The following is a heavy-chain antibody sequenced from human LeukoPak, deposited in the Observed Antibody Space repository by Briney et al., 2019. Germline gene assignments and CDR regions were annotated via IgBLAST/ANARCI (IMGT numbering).Heavy chain of an antibody. CDR2: IYHSGST. J-gene: IGHJ5*02. CDR3: ARDQIHYDFWSGYYEGWFDP. CDR1: GGSISSGGYS. Sequence: SETLSLTCAVSGGSISSGGYSWSWIRQPPGKGLEWIGYIYHSGSTYYNPSLKSRVTISVDKSKNQFSLKLSSVTAADTAVYYCARDQIHYDFWSGYYEGWFDPWGQGTLVTVSS. D-gene: IGHD3-3*01. V-gene: IGHV4-30-2*01.